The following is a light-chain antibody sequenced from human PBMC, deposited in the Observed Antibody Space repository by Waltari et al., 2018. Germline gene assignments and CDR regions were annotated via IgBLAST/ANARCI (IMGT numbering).Light chain of an antibody. Sequence: DIQMTQSPSSLSASVGDRVTITCQASQDISNHLNWYQQKPGKAPNLVIYDASNLETGVPSRFIGSGSGTDFTFTIASLQPEDIATYHCQQYDNPPYTFGQGTKLEI. CDR3: QQYDNPPYT. J-gene: IGKJ2*01. V-gene: IGKV1-33*01. CDR1: QDISNH. CDR2: DAS.